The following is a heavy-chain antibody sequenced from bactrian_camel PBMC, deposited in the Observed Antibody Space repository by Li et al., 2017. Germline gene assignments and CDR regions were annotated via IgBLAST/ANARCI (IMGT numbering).Heavy chain of an antibody. D-gene: IGHD1*01. CDR1: GYISSMYC. CDR2: TYSGGARS. CDR3: AAGGPTYCEY. Sequence: HVQLVESGGDSVQSGGSLRLSCVGSGYISSMYCRAWFRQAPGKGLEWVSATYSGGARSTHADPVKGRFTISRGNTKNTLYLQVDGLKPEDTAINYCAAGGPTYCEYWGQGTQVTVS. V-gene: IGHV3S26*01. J-gene: IGHJ4*01.